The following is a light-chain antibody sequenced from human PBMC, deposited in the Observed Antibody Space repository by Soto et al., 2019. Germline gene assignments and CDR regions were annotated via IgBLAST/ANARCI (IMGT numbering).Light chain of an antibody. CDR3: QQYGSSGT. J-gene: IGKJ1*01. V-gene: IGKV3-20*01. CDR2: GAF. CDR1: QSLTSSY. Sequence: EIVLTQSPGTLSLSPGERATLSCRASQSLTSSYLAWYQQKPGQAPRLLIYGAFSRATGIPDRFSGSGSGTDFTLTISRLEPEDFAVYYCQQYGSSGTFGQGTKVDIK.